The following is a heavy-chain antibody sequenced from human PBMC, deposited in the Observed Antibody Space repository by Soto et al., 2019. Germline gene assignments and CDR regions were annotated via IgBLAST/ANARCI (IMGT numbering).Heavy chain of an antibody. CDR2: IYPGDSDT. CDR3: ARLSIVGAQRGSQNGMDV. V-gene: IGHV5-51*01. CDR1: GYSFTSYW. D-gene: IGHD1-26*01. J-gene: IGHJ6*02. Sequence: PGESLKISCQGSGYSFTSYWIGWVRQMPGKGLEWMGIIYPGDSDTRYSPSFQGQVTISADKSISTAYLQWSSLKASDTAMYYCARLSIVGAQRGSQNGMDVWGQGTTVTIS.